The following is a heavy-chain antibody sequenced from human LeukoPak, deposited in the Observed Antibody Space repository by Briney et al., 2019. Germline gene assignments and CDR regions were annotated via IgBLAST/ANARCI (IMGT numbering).Heavy chain of an antibody. J-gene: IGHJ4*02. Sequence: SETLSLTCAVSGGSISSNNWWSWVRQPPGKGLEWIGEIYHSGSTTYNPSLRSRVTISVDRSENQFSLKLSSVTAADTAVYYCARNGDLCIDYWGQGTLVTVSS. V-gene: IGHV4-4*02. CDR3: ARNGDLCIDY. D-gene: IGHD4-17*01. CDR1: GGSISSNNW. CDR2: IYHSGST.